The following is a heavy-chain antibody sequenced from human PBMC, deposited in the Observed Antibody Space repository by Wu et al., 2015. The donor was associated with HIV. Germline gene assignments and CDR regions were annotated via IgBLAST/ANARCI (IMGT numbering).Heavy chain of an antibody. D-gene: IGHD3-10*01. CDR2: INPNSGGT. CDR3: ARGAGYYYGSGSYPFDP. V-gene: IGHV1-2*02. J-gene: IGHJ5*02. CDR1: GYTFTGYY. Sequence: QVQLVQSGAEVKKPGASVKVSCKASGYTFTGYYMHWVRQAPGQGLEWMGWINPNSGGTNYAQKFQGRVTMTRDTSVNTAYMELSRLRSDDTAIYYCARGAGYYYGSGSYPFDPWGQGTLVTVSS.